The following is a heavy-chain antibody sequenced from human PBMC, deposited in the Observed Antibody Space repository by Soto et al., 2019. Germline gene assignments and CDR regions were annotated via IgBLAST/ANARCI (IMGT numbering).Heavy chain of an antibody. Sequence: PSETLSLTCTVSGGSISSGCYYWSWIRQPPGKGLEWIGYIYYSGSTYYNPSLKSRVTISVDTSKNQFSLKLSSVTAADTAVYYCASNSYGYTFYGYWGQGTLVTVSS. CDR2: IYYSGST. D-gene: IGHD5-18*01. CDR3: ASNSYGYTFYGY. V-gene: IGHV4-30-4*01. CDR1: GGSISSGCYY. J-gene: IGHJ4*02.